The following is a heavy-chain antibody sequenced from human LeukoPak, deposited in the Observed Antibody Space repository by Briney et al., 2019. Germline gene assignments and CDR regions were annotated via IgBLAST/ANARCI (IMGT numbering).Heavy chain of an antibody. CDR1: GYRFTGYY. CDR3: AREYYDILTGSLDY. V-gene: IGHV1-2*02. CDR2: INPHSGGT. J-gene: IGHJ4*02. Sequence: EASVKVSCKASGYRFTGYYIHWVRQAPGQGLEWMGWINPHSGGTRFAQKFQGRVTMTRDTSISTAYMEVSRLRSDDAAVYYCAREYYDILTGSLDYWGQGTLVTVSS. D-gene: IGHD3-9*01.